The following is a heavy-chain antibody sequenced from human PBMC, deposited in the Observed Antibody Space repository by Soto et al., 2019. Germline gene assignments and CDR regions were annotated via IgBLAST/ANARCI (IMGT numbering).Heavy chain of an antibody. CDR1: GGTFSSYA. Sequence: SVQVSCKASGGTFSSYAIRWVRQAPGQGLEWMGGIIPIFGTANYAQKFQGRVTITADKSTSTAYMELSSLRSEDTAVYYCATLITMVRGVITGDYYYGMDVWGQGTTVTVSS. CDR3: ATLITMVRGVITGDYYYGMDV. D-gene: IGHD3-10*01. J-gene: IGHJ6*02. CDR2: IIPIFGTA. V-gene: IGHV1-69*06.